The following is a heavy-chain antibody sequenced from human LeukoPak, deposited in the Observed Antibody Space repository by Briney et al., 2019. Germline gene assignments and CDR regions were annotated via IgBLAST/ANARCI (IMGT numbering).Heavy chain of an antibody. V-gene: IGHV3-23*01. CDR1: GFTFSSYA. CDR2: IIGTT. Sequence: PGGSLRLSCAASGFTFSSYAMSWVRQAPGKRLEWVSGIIGTTNYADSVKGRFTISRDNSKNTLYLQMNSLRVDDTALYYCAKDYKSGDGYWDFDYWGQGTLVTVSS. CDR3: AKDYKSGDGYWDFDY. D-gene: IGHD5-24*01. J-gene: IGHJ4*02.